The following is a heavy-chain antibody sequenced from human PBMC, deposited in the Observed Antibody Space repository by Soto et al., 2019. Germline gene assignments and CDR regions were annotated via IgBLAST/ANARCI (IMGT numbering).Heavy chain of an antibody. V-gene: IGHV3-48*02. Sequence: EVQLVESGGGLVQPGGSLRLSCAASGFTISGNAMNWVRQAPGRGLEWVSYISSSSTNIHYADSVRGRFTISRDNAKNSLYLQMISQRDEDTAVYRCARDLSWGSKWYYYMDVWGKGTTVTVSS. J-gene: IGHJ6*03. CDR1: GFTISGNA. D-gene: IGHD3-16*01. CDR2: ISSSSTNI. CDR3: ARDLSWGSKWYYYMDV.